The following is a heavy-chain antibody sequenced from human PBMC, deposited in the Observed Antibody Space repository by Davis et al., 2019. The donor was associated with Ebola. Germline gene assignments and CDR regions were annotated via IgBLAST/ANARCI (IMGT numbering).Heavy chain of an antibody. J-gene: IGHJ4*02. D-gene: IGHD2-8*01. CDR1: GGSISSYY. V-gene: IGHV4-59*01. CDR3: ARSSRSYCTNGVCYPYYFDY. Sequence: MPSETLSLTCTVSGGSISSYYWSWIRQPPGKGLEWIGYIYYSGSTNYNPSLKSRVTLSVDTSKNQFSLKLSSVTAADTAVYYCARSSRSYCTNGVCYPYYFDYWGQGTLVTVSS. CDR2: IYYSGST.